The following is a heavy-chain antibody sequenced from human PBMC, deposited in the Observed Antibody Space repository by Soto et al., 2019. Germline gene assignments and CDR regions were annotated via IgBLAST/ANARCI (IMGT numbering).Heavy chain of an antibody. D-gene: IGHD2-15*01. CDR1: GGTFSSYT. Sequence: QVQLVQSGAEVKKPGSSVKVSCKASGGTFSSYTISWVRQAPGQGLEWMGRIIPILGIANYAQKFQGRVTITADKSTSTAYMELSSLRSEDTAVYYCARDLYCSGGSCYFKAPFDYGGQGTLVTVSS. CDR2: IIPILGIA. J-gene: IGHJ4*02. V-gene: IGHV1-69*08. CDR3: ARDLYCSGGSCYFKAPFDY.